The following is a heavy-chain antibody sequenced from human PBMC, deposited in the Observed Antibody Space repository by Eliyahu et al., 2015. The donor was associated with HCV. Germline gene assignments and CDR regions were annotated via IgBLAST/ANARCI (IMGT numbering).Heavy chain of an antibody. CDR3: ARARRHSGSPFVYYYYYYMDV. J-gene: IGHJ6*03. Sequence: QVQLQQSGPGLVKPSQTLSLTCAISGXSVXXXXAAWNWXXPSPSRGLGWLGRTYYRSXWYNDYAVSVKSRITINPDTSKNQFSLQLNSVTPEDTAVYYCARARRHSGSPFVYYYYYYMDVWGKGTTVTVSS. V-gene: IGHV6-1*01. D-gene: IGHD1-26*01. CDR2: TYYRSXWYN. CDR1: GXSVXXXXAA.